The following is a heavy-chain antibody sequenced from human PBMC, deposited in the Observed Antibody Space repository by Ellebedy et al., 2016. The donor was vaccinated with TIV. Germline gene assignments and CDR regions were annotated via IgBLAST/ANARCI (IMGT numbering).Heavy chain of an antibody. D-gene: IGHD1-26*01. V-gene: IGHV3-23*01. CDR2: ILAGGNKI. CDR3: AKDMVFGDGKWEIDV. Sequence: PGGSLRLSCAASGFTFSSYAMAWVGQTPGKGLEWVSAILAGGNKIHYAKSVKGRFTISRDDSRSTLYLQMNSLRAEDSAVYYCAKDMVFGDGKWEIDVWGQGTTVTVSS. CDR1: GFTFSSYA. J-gene: IGHJ6*02.